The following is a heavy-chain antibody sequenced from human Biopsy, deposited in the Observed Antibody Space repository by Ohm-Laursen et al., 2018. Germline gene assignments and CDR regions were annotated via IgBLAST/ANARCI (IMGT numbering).Heavy chain of an antibody. Sequence: SLTLSCTCAVSGESISNVYWSWIRQFTGQGLEWIGRIHTSGSTNHNLSLKSRVTMSVDTSKNQFSLKLRSVTAADTAVYYCARGTGKYYVYGAFDIWGQGTMVTVSS. CDR3: ARGTGKYYVYGAFDI. CDR2: IHTSGST. J-gene: IGHJ3*02. CDR1: GESISNVY. D-gene: IGHD3/OR15-3a*01. V-gene: IGHV4-4*07.